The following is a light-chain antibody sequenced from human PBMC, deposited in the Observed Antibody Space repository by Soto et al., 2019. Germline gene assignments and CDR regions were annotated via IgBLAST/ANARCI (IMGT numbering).Light chain of an antibody. CDR1: SRDVGGYNY. CDR2: DVS. J-gene: IGLJ1*01. V-gene: IGLV2-14*01. CDR3: SSYTSSSTPYV. Sequence: QSALTQPASVSGSPGQSITISCTGTSRDVGGYNYVSWYQQHPGKAPKLMIYDVSNRPSGVSNRLSGSKSGNTPSLTISGLQAEDEADYYCSSYTSSSTPYVFGTGTKMTV.